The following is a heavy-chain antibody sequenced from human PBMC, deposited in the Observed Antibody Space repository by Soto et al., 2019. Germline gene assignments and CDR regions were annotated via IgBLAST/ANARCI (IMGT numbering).Heavy chain of an antibody. J-gene: IGHJ4*02. CDR1: GFTFDIYA. Sequence: EVQVLESGGGLVQPGGSLKLSCAASGFTFDIYAMSWVRQVPGKGLEWVATISKSGNTHSAVSVKGRFTISRDNSKNTVYLQKNSLSAEDKAVYYCAELLGFSGWSFDYWGQGTPVTVSP. CDR2: ISKSGNT. D-gene: IGHD5-12*01. CDR3: AELLGFSGWSFDY. V-gene: IGHV3-23*01.